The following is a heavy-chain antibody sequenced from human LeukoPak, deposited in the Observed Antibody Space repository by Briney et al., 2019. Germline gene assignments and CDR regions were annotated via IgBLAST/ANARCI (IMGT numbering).Heavy chain of an antibody. D-gene: IGHD3-10*01. CDR2: INPNSGGT. CDR3: ARVLLPSRITMVQQIQH. V-gene: IGHV1-2*02. J-gene: IGHJ1*01. CDR1: GYTFTGYY. Sequence: ASVKVSCKASGYTFTGYYMHWVRQAPGQGLEWMGWINPNSGGTNYAQKFQGRVTMTRDTSISTAYMELSGLRSDDTAVYYCARVLLPSRITMVQQIQHWGQGTLVTVSS.